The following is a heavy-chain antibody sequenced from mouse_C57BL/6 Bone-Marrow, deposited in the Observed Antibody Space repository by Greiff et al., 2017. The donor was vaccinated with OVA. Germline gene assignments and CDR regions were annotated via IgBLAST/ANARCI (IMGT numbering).Heavy chain of an antibody. CDR1: GYTFTDYY. D-gene: IGHD1-1*01. Sequence: QVQLQQSGAELVRPGASVKLSCKASGYTFTDYYINWVKQRPGQGLEWIARIYPGSGNTYYNEKFKGKATLTAEKSSSTAYMQLSSLTSEDSAVYFCARITTVVATPYAMDYWGQGTSVTVSS. V-gene: IGHV1-76*01. CDR2: IYPGSGNT. J-gene: IGHJ4*01. CDR3: ARITTVVATPYAMDY.